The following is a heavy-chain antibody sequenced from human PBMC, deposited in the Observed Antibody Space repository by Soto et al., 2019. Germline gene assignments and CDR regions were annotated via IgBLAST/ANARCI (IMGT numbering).Heavy chain of an antibody. D-gene: IGHD2-15*01. Sequence: GASVKVSCKASGYTFTSYAIHWVRQAPGQRLEWMGWINAGNGNTKSSEMFQGRVTISRVTSASTAYLELSSLRSEDTAVYYCARALLGYGSGGSCYSWNYFDYWGKGSLVSASS. CDR1: GYTFTSYA. J-gene: IGHJ4*01. CDR2: INAGNGNT. CDR3: ARALLGYGSGGSCYSWNYFDY. V-gene: IGHV1-3*01.